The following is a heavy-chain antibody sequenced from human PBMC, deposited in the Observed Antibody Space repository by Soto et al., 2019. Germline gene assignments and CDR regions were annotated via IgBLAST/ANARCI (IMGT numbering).Heavy chain of an antibody. V-gene: IGHV3-30*18. Sequence: SLRLSCAASGFTFSSYGMHWVRQAPGKGLEWVAVISYDGSNKYYADSVKGRFTISRDNSKNTLYLQMNSLRAEDTAVYYCAKCTGHSAGYFDYWGQGTLVTV. CDR1: GFTFSSYG. D-gene: IGHD6-19*01. CDR2: ISYDGSNK. J-gene: IGHJ4*02. CDR3: AKCTGHSAGYFDY.